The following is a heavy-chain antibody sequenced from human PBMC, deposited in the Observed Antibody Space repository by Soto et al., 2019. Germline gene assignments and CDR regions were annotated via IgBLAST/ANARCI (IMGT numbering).Heavy chain of an antibody. CDR3: AREGTYYYDSSGYYFFDY. J-gene: IGHJ4*02. CDR2: ISAYNGNT. V-gene: IGHV1-18*01. Sequence: ASVKVSCKASGYTFTSYGISWVRQAPGQGLEWMGWISAYNGNTNYAQKLQGRVTMTTDTSTSTAYMELRSLRSDDTAVYYCAREGTYYYDSSGYYFFDYWGQGTLVTVSS. CDR1: GYTFTSYG. D-gene: IGHD3-22*01.